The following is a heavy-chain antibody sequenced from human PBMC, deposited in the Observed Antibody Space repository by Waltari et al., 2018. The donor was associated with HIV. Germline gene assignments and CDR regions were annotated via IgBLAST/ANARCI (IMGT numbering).Heavy chain of an antibody. D-gene: IGHD3-10*01. CDR2: ISYSENT. J-gene: IGHJ6*02. V-gene: IGHV4-39*01. Sequence: QLQLQESGPGLVKPSETLSLTCTVPGGSMNSRSHAHWRWIRQPPGKGLEWIGSISYSENTYYNPSLKGRFTLSIDTSENQFSLRLNSVTATDTAVYYCTRIKGTIYSSYFGMDVWGQGTTVIVSS. CDR3: TRIKGTIYSSYFGMDV. CDR1: GGSMNSRSHAH.